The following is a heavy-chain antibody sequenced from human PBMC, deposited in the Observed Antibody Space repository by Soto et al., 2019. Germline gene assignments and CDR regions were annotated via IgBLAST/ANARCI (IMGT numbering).Heavy chain of an antibody. J-gene: IGHJ6*02. D-gene: IGHD1-1*01. CDR1: GYTFTGYY. CDR2: INPNSGGT. CDR3: ARDSQLEPILYYYYYGMDV. Sequence: ASVKVSCKASGYTFTGYYMHWVRQAPGQGLEWMGWINPNSGGTNYAQKFQGRVTMTRDTSISTAYMELSRLRSDDTAVYYCARDSQLEPILYYYYYGMDVWGQGTTVTVSS. V-gene: IGHV1-2*02.